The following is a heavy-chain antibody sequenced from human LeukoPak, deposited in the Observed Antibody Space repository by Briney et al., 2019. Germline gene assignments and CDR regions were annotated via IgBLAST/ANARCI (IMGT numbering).Heavy chain of an antibody. J-gene: IGHJ4*02. D-gene: IGHD3-16*02. CDR3: AKGGSYYDYVWGSYRTYYFDY. CDR1: GFTFSSYG. CDR2: ISYDGSNK. V-gene: IGHV3-30*18. Sequence: GGSLRLSCAASGFTFSSYGMHWVRQAPGKGLEWVAVISYDGSNKYYADSVKGRFTISRDNSKNTLYLQMNSLRAEDTAVYYCAKGGSYYDYVWGSYRTYYFDYWGQGTLVTVSS.